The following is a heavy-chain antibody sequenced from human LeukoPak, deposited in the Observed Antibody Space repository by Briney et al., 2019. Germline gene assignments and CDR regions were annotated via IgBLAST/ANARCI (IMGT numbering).Heavy chain of an antibody. CDR1: GGSFSGYY. Sequence: SETLSLTCAVHGGSFSGYYWSWIRQPPGKGLEWIGEINHSGSTNYNPSLKSRVTISVDTSKNQFSLKLSSVTAADTAVYYCARVTAAGTYYYYYYMDVWGKGTTVTVSS. D-gene: IGHD6-13*01. V-gene: IGHV4-34*01. J-gene: IGHJ6*03. CDR2: INHSGST. CDR3: ARVTAAGTYYYYYYMDV.